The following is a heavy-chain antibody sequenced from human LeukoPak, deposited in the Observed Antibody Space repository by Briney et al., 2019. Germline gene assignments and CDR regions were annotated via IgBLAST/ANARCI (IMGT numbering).Heavy chain of an antibody. V-gene: IGHV5-51*01. D-gene: IGHD3-3*01. Sequence: GESLKISCKGSGYSFTSYWIGWVRPMPGKGLEWMGIIYPGDSDTRYSPSFQGQVTISADKSISTAYLQWSSLNASDTAMYYCARRGAECDFMESAFDIWGQGTMVTVSS. CDR3: ARRGAECDFMESAFDI. CDR1: GYSFTSYW. J-gene: IGHJ3*02. CDR2: IYPGDSDT.